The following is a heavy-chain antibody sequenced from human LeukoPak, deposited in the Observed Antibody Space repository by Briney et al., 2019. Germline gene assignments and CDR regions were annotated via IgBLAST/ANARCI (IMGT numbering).Heavy chain of an antibody. V-gene: IGHV4-59*01. Sequence: SETLSLTCTVSGGSMNSYSWSWIRQSPGKGLEWIGYIYYTGSTSYNPSLKSRVTISADTSKNEFSLKLNSVTAADTAVYYCASRKLGNDYWGQGTLVTVSS. J-gene: IGHJ4*02. D-gene: IGHD7-27*01. CDR3: ASRKLGNDY. CDR1: GGSMNSYS. CDR2: IYYTGST.